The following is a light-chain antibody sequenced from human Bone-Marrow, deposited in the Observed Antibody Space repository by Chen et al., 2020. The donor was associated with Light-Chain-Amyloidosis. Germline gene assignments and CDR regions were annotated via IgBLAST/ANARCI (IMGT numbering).Light chain of an antibody. V-gene: IGLV3-19*01. CDR3: NSRDSSGNHWV. Sequence: SSELTQDPAVSVALGQTVRITCQGDSLRSYYESWYQQKPGQAPVLVIYGKNNRPSGIPDRFSGSRSGNTASLTITGAPAEDEADYYCNSRDSSGNHWVFGGGTKLTVL. J-gene: IGLJ3*02. CDR1: SLRSYY. CDR2: GKN.